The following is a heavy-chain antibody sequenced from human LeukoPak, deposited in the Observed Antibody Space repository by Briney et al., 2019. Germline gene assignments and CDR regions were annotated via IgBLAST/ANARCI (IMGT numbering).Heavy chain of an antibody. CDR2: INHSGST. Sequence: PSETLSLTCAVYGGSFSGYYWSWIRQPPGKGLEWIGEINHSGSTNYNPSLKSRVTISVDTSENQFSLKLSSVTAADTAVYYCARGSSAGRLYNWFDPWGQGTLVTVSS. J-gene: IGHJ5*02. V-gene: IGHV4-34*01. D-gene: IGHD6-6*01. CDR1: GGSFSGYY. CDR3: ARGSSAGRLYNWFDP.